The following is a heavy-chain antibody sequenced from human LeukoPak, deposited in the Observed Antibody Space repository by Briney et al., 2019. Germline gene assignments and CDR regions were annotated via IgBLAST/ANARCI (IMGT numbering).Heavy chain of an antibody. V-gene: IGHV5-51*01. D-gene: IGHD2-15*01. CDR2: IYSGDSDT. J-gene: IGHJ4*02. Sequence: GEALKISCKGSGYSFTSYWIGWVRQMPGKGLEWMGIIYSGDSDTRYSPSFQGQVSISADMSISTAYLQWSSLMASDTAMYYCASSSGYCSGGSCSAPLLGDYWGQGTLVTVSS. CDR1: GYSFTSYW. CDR3: ASSSGYCSGGSCSAPLLGDY.